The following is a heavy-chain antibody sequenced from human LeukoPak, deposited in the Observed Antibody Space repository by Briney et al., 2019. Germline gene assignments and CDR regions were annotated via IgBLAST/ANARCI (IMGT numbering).Heavy chain of an antibody. D-gene: IGHD2-2*01. CDR2: IYYSGST. CDR1: GGSISSYY. J-gene: IGHJ5*02. V-gene: IGHV4-59*08. Sequence: SETLSLTCTVSGGSISSYYWSWIRQPPGKGLEWIGYIYYSGSTNYNPSLKSRVTISVDTPKNQFSLKLSSVTAADTAVYYCARQGYCSSTSCPRGFDPWGQGTLVTVSS. CDR3: ARQGYCSSTSCPRGFDP.